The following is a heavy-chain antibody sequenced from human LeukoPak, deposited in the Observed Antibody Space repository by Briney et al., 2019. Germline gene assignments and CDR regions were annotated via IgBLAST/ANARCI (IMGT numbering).Heavy chain of an antibody. CDR2: ISSSSSST. CDR1: GFTFNTYS. CDR3: ARDLGGGLDY. D-gene: IGHD4-23*01. V-gene: IGHV3-21*01. Sequence: GGSLRLSCAASGFTFNTYSMSWVRQAPGKGLEWVSSISSSSSSTYYADSVKGRFTISRDNSKNTLYLQMNSLRAEDTAVYYCARDLGGGLDYWGQGTLVTVSS. J-gene: IGHJ4*02.